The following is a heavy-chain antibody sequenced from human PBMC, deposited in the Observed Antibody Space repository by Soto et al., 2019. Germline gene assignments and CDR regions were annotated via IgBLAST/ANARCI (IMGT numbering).Heavy chain of an antibody. J-gene: IGHJ4*02. D-gene: IGHD1-26*01. Sequence: SLRLSCVASGFIFIGSAMYCFLQAPGKGLEWVGVISPDGTNKYYVDSVKGRFSVSRDDSENTLFLQMNSLRPDDTAVYYCARVGSGGGGDYWGQGSLVTVSS. CDR3: ARVGSGGGGDY. CDR1: GFIFIGSA. V-gene: IGHV3-30*04. CDR2: ISPDGTNK.